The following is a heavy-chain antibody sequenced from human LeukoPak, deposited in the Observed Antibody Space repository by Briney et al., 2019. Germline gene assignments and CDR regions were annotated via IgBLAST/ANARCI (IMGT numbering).Heavy chain of an antibody. J-gene: IGHJ6*02. Sequence: SETLSLTCTVSGGSISGYYLSWIRQSPEKGLEWIGYIYDSGTTNYNPSLKSRVLMSVDTSKAQVSLKVKSVTAADTAVYYCARGWXTGXXXYGXDVWGQGTTVTVSS. D-gene: IGHD5-18*01. CDR3: ARGWXTGXXXYGXDV. CDR1: GGSISGYY. CDR2: IYDSGTT. V-gene: IGHV4-59*01.